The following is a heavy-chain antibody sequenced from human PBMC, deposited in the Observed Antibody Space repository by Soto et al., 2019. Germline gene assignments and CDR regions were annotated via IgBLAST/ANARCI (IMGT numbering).Heavy chain of an antibody. CDR3: ARRVTATSHAFDI. Sequence: QVQLVESGGGLVKPGGSLRLSCAASGFTFSDYYMSWIRQAPGKGLEWVSYISSSSSYTNYADSVKGRFTISRDNAKNSLYLQMNSLRAEDTAVYYCARRVTATSHAFDIWGQGTMVTVSS. CDR1: GFTFSDYY. CDR2: ISSSSSYT. V-gene: IGHV3-11*06. D-gene: IGHD2-21*02. J-gene: IGHJ3*02.